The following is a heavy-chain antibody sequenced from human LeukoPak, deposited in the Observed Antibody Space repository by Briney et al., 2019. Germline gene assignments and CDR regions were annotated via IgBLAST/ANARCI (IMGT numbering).Heavy chain of an antibody. D-gene: IGHD6-6*01. CDR2: IDVSGGST. Sequence: ASVTVSCKASGYTFTSYYMNWVRQAPGQGLEWMGIIDVSGGSTSYAQKFQGRVTMTRDTSTSTFYMDLSSLRSEDTAVYYCATPDSRSSNWELDYWGQGTLVTVSS. CDR1: GYTFTSYY. V-gene: IGHV1-46*01. J-gene: IGHJ4*02. CDR3: ATPDSRSSNWELDY.